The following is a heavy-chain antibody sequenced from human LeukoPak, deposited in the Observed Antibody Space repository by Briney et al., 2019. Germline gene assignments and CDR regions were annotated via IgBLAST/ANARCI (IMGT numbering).Heavy chain of an antibody. Sequence: PSETQSLTCTVSGGSISSGGYYWSWIRQHPGKGLEWLGYIYYSGSTYYNPSLKSRVTISVDTSKNQFSLKLSSVTAADTAVYYCAREVPAASPHFDYWGQGTLVTLSS. D-gene: IGHD2-2*01. J-gene: IGHJ4*02. V-gene: IGHV4-31*03. CDR1: GGSISSGGYY. CDR3: AREVPAASPHFDY. CDR2: IYYSGST.